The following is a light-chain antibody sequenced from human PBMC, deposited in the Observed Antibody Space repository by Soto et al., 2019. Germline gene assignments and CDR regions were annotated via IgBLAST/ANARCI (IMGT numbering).Light chain of an antibody. CDR1: QSVNNN. J-gene: IGKJ3*01. Sequence: ERVLTPSPVTLSVSPGESTTLSCTASQSVNNNVAWYQQKPGHTPRLLIYSASIGATGTPARFSGSGSGSDFTLTISSLQSEDFAVYYCQQYNKWPLTFGPGTKVDIK. CDR3: QQYNKWPLT. CDR2: SAS. V-gene: IGKV3-15*01.